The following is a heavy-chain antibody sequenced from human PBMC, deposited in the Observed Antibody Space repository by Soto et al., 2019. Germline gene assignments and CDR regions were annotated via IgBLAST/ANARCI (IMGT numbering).Heavy chain of an antibody. Sequence: ESGGGLVQPGGSLRLSCAASGFTFSSYWMSWVRQAPGMGLEWVGNINQDESHKYYVDSVKGRFTLSRDNAESSLYLQMNSLRAEDTAVYYCVRAFFVDNRVYFDYWGQGTLVTVSS. D-gene: IGHD6-6*01. CDR2: INQDESHK. CDR3: VRAFFVDNRVYFDY. V-gene: IGHV3-7*03. J-gene: IGHJ4*02. CDR1: GFTFSSYW.